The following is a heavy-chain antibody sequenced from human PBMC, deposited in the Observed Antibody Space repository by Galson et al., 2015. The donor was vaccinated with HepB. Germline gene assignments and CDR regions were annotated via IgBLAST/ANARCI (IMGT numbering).Heavy chain of an antibody. V-gene: IGHV1-46*01. J-gene: IGHJ6*02. D-gene: IGHD3-16*01. CDR2: VDPSGGST. CDR3: ARDGGVGEGTSYYYYGMDV. Sequence: SVKVSCKASGYTFSSNYMHWVRQAPGQGLEWMGIVDPSGGSTSYAQNFQGRVTMTSDTSTSTVYMELSSLRSEDTAVYYCARDGGVGEGTSYYYYGMDVWGHGTTVTVSS. CDR1: GYTFSSNY.